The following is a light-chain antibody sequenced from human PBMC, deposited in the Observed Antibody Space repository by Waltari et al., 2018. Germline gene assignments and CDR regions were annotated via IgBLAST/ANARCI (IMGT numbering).Light chain of an antibody. J-gene: IGLJ3*02. V-gene: IGLV1-44*01. CDR3: ATWDDSLNGWV. CDR1: NSNIGKTT. Sequence: QSLLTQAPSASAPPGPRITMTCSGRNSNIGKTTVNWYQQLPGTAPKLLVYRNDQRPSEVPDRFSGSRSGTSASLAISGLQFDDEADYYCATWDDSLNGWVFGGGTRLTVL. CDR2: RND.